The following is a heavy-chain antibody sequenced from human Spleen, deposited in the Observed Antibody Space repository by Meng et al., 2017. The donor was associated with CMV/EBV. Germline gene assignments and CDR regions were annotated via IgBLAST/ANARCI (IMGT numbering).Heavy chain of an antibody. Sequence: ASVKVSCKASGYTFTSYGFFWVRQAPGQGLEWMGWISAYNGNTNYAQKFQGRVTMTTDTSTTTAYMELRSLRSDDTAVYYCARVKRYCTGGSCSSTGYYGMDVWGQGTTVTVSS. CDR2: ISAYNGNT. D-gene: IGHD2-15*01. V-gene: IGHV1-18*04. J-gene: IGHJ6*02. CDR3: ARVKRYCTGGSCSSTGYYGMDV. CDR1: GYTFTSYG.